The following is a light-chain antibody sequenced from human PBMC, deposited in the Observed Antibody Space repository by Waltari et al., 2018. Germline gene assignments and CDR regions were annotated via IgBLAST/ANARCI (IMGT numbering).Light chain of an antibody. CDR2: DAS. J-gene: IGKJ1*01. CDR1: QSVSSY. Sequence: EIVLTQSPATLSLSPGERATLSCRASQSVSSYLAWYQQKPGQAPRLLIDDASNRATGIPARFSGGGSGTDFTLTIRGLQSEDFATYYCQQTYSTVWTFGQGTRVE. V-gene: IGKV3-11*01. CDR3: QQTYSTVWT.